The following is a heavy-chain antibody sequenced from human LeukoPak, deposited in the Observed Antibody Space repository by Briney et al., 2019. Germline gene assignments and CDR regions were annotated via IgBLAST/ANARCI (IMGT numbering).Heavy chain of an antibody. D-gene: IGHD6-13*01. J-gene: IGHJ6*03. CDR1: GGSLSGYY. V-gene: IGHV4-34*01. CDR3: ARVGSSWYVSYYYYYMDV. CDR2: INHSGST. Sequence: PSETLSLTCAVYGGSLSGYYWSWIRQPPGKGLEWIGEINHSGSTNYNPSLKSRVTISVDTSKNQFSLKLSSVTAADTAVYYCARVGSSWYVSYYYYYMDVWGKGTTVTISS.